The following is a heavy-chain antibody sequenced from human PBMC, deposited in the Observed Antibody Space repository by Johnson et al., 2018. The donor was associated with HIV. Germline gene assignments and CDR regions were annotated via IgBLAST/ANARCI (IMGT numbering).Heavy chain of an antibody. J-gene: IGHJ3*02. D-gene: IGHD3-22*01. Sequence: QVQLVESGGGVVQPGGSLRLSCAASGFTFSSYGMHWVRQAPGKGLEWVAFIRYDGSNKYYADSVKGRFTISRDNSKNTLYLQMNSLRAEDTAVYYCAKPVQYYYDSSGYYSDAFDIWGQGTMVTVSS. CDR1: GFTFSSYG. CDR3: AKPVQYYYDSSGYYSDAFDI. CDR2: IRYDGSNK. V-gene: IGHV3-30*02.